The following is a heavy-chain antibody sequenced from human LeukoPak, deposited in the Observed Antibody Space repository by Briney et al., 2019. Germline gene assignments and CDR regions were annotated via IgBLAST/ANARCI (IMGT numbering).Heavy chain of an antibody. CDR3: ASDLVGGWDDSSGYYYGYFDY. CDR2: ISYYGNNK. J-gene: IGHJ4*02. CDR1: GFTFAIYS. V-gene: IGHV3-30-3*01. Sequence: PGGSLRLSCAASGFTFAIYSMHWVRQAPGKGLEGVAVISYYGNNKYYADSVKGRSTTSSSNSKDTAYLQRNSRRAEDTAVYYCASDLVGGWDDSSGYYYGYFDYWGQGTLVTVSS. D-gene: IGHD3-22*01.